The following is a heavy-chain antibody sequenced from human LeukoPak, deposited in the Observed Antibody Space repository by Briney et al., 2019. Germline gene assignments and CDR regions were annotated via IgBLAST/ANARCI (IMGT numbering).Heavy chain of an antibody. V-gene: IGHV1-18*01. CDR2: ISAYNGNT. CDR1: GYTFTSYG. Sequence: ASVKVSCKASGYTFTSYGISWVRQAPGQGLEWMGWISAYNGNTNYAQKLQGRVTMTTDTSTSTAYMELRSLRSDDTAVYYRARGIRFLERSLYYYGMDVWGQGTTVTVSS. J-gene: IGHJ6*02. CDR3: ARGIRFLERSLYYYGMDV. D-gene: IGHD3-3*01.